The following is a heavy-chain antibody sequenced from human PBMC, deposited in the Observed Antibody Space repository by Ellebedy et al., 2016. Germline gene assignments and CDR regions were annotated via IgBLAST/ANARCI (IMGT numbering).Heavy chain of an antibody. V-gene: IGHV4-39*02. Sequence: SETLSLTCTVSGGSISSSSYYRGWIRQPPGKGLEWIGSIYYSGSTYYNPSLKSRVTISVDTSKNQFSLKLSSVTAADTAVYYCARDFQDYYDSSGYYSDAFDIWGQGTMVTVSS. CDR2: IYYSGST. CDR3: ARDFQDYYDSSGYYSDAFDI. D-gene: IGHD3-22*01. CDR1: GGSISSSSYY. J-gene: IGHJ3*02.